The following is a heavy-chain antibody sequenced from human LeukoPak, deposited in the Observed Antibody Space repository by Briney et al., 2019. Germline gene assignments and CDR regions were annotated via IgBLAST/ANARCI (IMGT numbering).Heavy chain of an antibody. CDR2: ISSSDTYT. CDR1: GFTFSAYY. CDR3: ARGPYSSGSSADY. V-gene: IGHV3-11*06. Sequence: AESLRLSCAVSGFTFSAYYMSWIRQAPGQGLEWVSYISSSDTYTNYADSVKGRFTISRDNAKNSMYLQMNSLRAEDTAVYYCARGPYSSGSSADYWGQGTLVTVSS. J-gene: IGHJ4*02. D-gene: IGHD6-19*01.